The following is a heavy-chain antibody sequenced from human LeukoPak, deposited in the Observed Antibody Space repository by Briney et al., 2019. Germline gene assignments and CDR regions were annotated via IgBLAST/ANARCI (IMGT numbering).Heavy chain of an antibody. Sequence: SVKVSCKASGGTFSSYAISWVRQAPGQGLEWMGGIIPTFGTANYAQKFQGRVTITADKSTSTAYMELSSLRSEDTAVYYCARDNWNAYYYYYMDVWGKGTTVTVSS. D-gene: IGHD1-20*01. CDR2: IIPTFGTA. CDR1: GGTFSSYA. CDR3: ARDNWNAYYYYYMDV. V-gene: IGHV1-69*06. J-gene: IGHJ6*03.